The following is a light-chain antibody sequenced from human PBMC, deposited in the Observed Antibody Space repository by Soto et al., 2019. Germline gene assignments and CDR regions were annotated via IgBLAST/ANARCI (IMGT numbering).Light chain of an antibody. CDR1: RTINTY. CDR2: GVS. J-gene: IGKJ2*02. V-gene: IGKV1-39*01. CDR3: QQTFTTPCT. Sequence: DIQRTQSPSSLSASVGDRVTITCRASRTINTYLNWYQHKPGKPPKLLIYGVSSLQGGVPSRFSGSGSGPDFSLTISSLQPEDFATYYCQQTFTTPCTFGQGTKADIK.